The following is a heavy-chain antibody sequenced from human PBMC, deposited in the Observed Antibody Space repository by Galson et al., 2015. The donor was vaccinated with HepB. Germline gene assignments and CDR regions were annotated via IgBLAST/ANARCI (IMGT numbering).Heavy chain of an antibody. CDR3: AREPGGYCSSTSCYTSAFDI. J-gene: IGHJ3*02. CDR1: GYSFTSYW. D-gene: IGHD2-2*02. V-gene: IGHV5-51*03. CDR2: IYPGDSDT. Sequence: QSGAEVKKPGESLKISCKGSGYSFTSYWIGWVRQMPGKGLEWMGIIYPGDSDTRYSPSFQGQVTISADKSISTAYLQWSSLKASDTAMYYCAREPGGYCSSTSCYTSAFDIWGQGTMVTVSS.